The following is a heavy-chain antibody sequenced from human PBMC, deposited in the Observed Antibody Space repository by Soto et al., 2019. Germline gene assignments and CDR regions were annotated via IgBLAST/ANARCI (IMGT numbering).Heavy chain of an antibody. CDR2: IYHYGNA. J-gene: IGHJ5*02. Sequence: SETLSLTCAVSGGSLRSGGDSWIWIRQPPGKDLEWIGYIYHYGNAYYNPSLKSRVTIPVDRSKNQFSLQLSSVTAADTAVYYCARRVSASAGSWFDPWGQGTLVTVSS. D-gene: IGHD2-21*01. CDR1: GGSLRSGGDS. V-gene: IGHV4-30-2*01. CDR3: ARRVSASAGSWFDP.